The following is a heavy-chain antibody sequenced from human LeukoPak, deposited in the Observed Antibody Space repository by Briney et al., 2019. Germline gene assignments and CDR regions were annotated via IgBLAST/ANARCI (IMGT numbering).Heavy chain of an antibody. CDR2: FDPEDGET. CDR1: GYTLTELS. V-gene: IGHV1-24*01. D-gene: IGHD3-10*01. Sequence: ASVKVSCKVSGYTLTELSMHWVRQAPGKGLEWMGGFDPEDGETIYAQKFQGRVTMTEDTSTDTAYMELSSLRSEDTAVYYCARAGKDEDAFDIWGQGTMVTVSS. J-gene: IGHJ3*02. CDR3: ARAGKDEDAFDI.